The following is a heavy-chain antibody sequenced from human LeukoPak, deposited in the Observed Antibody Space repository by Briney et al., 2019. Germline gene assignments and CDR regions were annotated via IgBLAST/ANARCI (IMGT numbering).Heavy chain of an antibody. D-gene: IGHD3-16*01. J-gene: IGHJ6*02. CDR2: IYYSGST. CDR3: ARGQSGGVITWKVYYGMDV. Sequence: SETLSLTCTVSGSSISSSSYYWGWIRQPPGKGLEWIGSIYYSGSTYYNPSLKSRVTISVDTSKNQFSLKLSSVTAADTAVYYCARGQSGGVITWKVYYGMDVWGQGTTVTVSS. V-gene: IGHV4-39*07. CDR1: GSSISSSSYY.